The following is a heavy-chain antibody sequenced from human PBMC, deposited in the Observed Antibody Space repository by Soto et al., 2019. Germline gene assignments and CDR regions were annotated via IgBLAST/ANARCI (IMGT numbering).Heavy chain of an antibody. Sequence: GGSLRLSCAASGFTSSSYGMHWVRQAPGKGLEWVAVIWYDGSNKYYADSVKGRFTISRDNSKNTLYLQMNSLRAEDTAVYYCAREEWEGVNYYYYYGMDVWGQGTTVTVSS. J-gene: IGHJ6*02. CDR2: IWYDGSNK. D-gene: IGHD1-26*01. V-gene: IGHV3-33*01. CDR1: GFTSSSYG. CDR3: AREEWEGVNYYYYYGMDV.